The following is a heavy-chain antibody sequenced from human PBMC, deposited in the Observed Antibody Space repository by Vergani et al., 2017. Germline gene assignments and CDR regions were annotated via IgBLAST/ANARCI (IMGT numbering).Heavy chain of an antibody. J-gene: IGHJ4*02. CDR1: GGSISSGDYY. CDR2: LYYSGST. Sequence: QVQLQESGPGLVKPSQTLSLTCTVSGGSISSGDYYWSLIRQPPGKGLEWIGYLYYSGSTSYNPSLKSRVTISVDTSKNKFSLKLSSVTASDTAVYYCARADYYDSSGNDIDYWSQGTLVTVSS. CDR3: ARADYYDSSGNDIDY. D-gene: IGHD3-22*01. V-gene: IGHV4-30-4*08.